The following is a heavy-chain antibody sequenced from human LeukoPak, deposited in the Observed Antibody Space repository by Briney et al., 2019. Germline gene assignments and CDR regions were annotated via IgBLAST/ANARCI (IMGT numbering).Heavy chain of an antibody. Sequence: GGSLRLSCAASGFTFSSYSMNWVRQAPGKGLEWVSFISGRSNYIYYADSVKGRFTISRDNAKNSLYLQMNSLRAEDTAVYYCARVFGIQLWPALDYWGQGTLVTVSS. CDR1: GFTFSSYS. V-gene: IGHV3-21*01. CDR2: ISGRSNYI. D-gene: IGHD5-18*01. J-gene: IGHJ4*02. CDR3: ARVFGIQLWPALDY.